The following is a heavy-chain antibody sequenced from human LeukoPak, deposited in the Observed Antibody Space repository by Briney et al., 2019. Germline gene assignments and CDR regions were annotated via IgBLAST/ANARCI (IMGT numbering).Heavy chain of an antibody. CDR3: TRHHYDSTGSFDY. CDR1: GASITTTNY. J-gene: IGHJ4*02. CDR2: IYHSGTT. V-gene: IGHV4-39*01. D-gene: IGHD3-22*01. Sequence: PSETLSLTCTVSGASITTTNYWGWIRQAPGKGLEWIGHIYHSGTTSYSPSLNSRVTISVDTSKNQFSLRLSSVTAADTAVYYCTRHHYDSTGSFDYWGQGALVTVSS.